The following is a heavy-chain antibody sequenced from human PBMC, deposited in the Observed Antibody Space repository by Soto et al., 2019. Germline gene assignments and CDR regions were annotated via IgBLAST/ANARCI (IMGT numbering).Heavy chain of an antibody. V-gene: IGHV1-69*13. J-gene: IGHJ4*02. CDR3: ARVTPYYAPHY. CDR1: GGTFSNYA. CDR2: IIPIFGTR. Sequence: SVKVSCKASGGTFSNYAITWVRQAPGQGLEWLGRIIPIFGTRDYAQKFQGRVTISADESTTTAYMELSSLRSDDTAVYYCARVTPYYAPHYRGQGTLLTVSS. D-gene: IGHD3-10*01.